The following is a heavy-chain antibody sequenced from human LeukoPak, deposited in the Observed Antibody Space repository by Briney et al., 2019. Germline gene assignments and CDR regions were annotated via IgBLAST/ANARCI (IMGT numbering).Heavy chain of an antibody. CDR3: ASRMITFGGVIVTDY. CDR1: GFTVSSNY. Sequence: PGGSLRLSCAASGFTVSSNYMSWVRQAPGKGLEWVSVIYSGGSTYYADSVKGRFTISRDNSKNTLYLQMSSLRAEDTAVYYCASRMITFGGVIVTDYWGQGTLVTVSS. D-gene: IGHD3-16*02. J-gene: IGHJ4*02. CDR2: IYSGGST. V-gene: IGHV3-66*01.